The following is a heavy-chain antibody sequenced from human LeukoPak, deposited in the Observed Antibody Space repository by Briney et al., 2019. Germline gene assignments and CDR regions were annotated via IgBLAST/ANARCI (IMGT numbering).Heavy chain of an antibody. CDR2: INPNSGGT. J-gene: IGHJ4*02. V-gene: IGHV1-2*02. CDR1: GYTFTGYY. D-gene: IGHD4-17*01. Sequence: GASVKVSCKSSGYTFTGYYLHWVRQAPGQGLEWMGGINPNSGGTNYAQKFQGRVTMTRDTYISTAYMELSRLRSDDTAVYYCARASVTVTTGYYFDYWGQGTLVTVSS. CDR3: ARASVTVTTGYYFDY.